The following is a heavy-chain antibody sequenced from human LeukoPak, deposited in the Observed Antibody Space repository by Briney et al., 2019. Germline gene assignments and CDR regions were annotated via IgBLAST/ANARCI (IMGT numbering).Heavy chain of an antibody. CDR3: ARDVGYCSGGSCYRWFAS. V-gene: IGHV3-48*01. CDR2: ISTGSAVI. CDR1: GFTFSTYS. D-gene: IGHD2-15*01. Sequence: GGSLRLSCAASGFTFSTYSMSWVRQAPGKWLEWVSYISTGSAVIYYADSVKGRFTISRDDARNSVSLQMNSLRADDTAVYYCARDVGYCSGGSCYRWFASWGQGTLVTVSS. J-gene: IGHJ5*01.